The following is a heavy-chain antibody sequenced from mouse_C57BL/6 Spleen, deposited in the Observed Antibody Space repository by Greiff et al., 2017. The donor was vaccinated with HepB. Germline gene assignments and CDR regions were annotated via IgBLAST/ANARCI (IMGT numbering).Heavy chain of an antibody. Sequence: VQLQQSGPVLVKPGASVKMSCKASGYTFTDYYMNWVKQSHGKSLEWIGVINPYNGGTSYNQKFKGKATLTVDKSSSTAYMELNSLTSEDSAVYYCARWLLEYYYAMDYWGQGTSVTVSS. D-gene: IGHD2-3*01. CDR1: GYTFTDYY. CDR3: ARWLLEYYYAMDY. J-gene: IGHJ4*01. V-gene: IGHV1-19*01. CDR2: INPYNGGT.